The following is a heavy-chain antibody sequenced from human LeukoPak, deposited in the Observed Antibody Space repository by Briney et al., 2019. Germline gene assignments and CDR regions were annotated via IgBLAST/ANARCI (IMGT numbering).Heavy chain of an antibody. CDR2: ISSSSSYI. Sequence: GGSLRLSCAASGFTFSSYSMNWVRQAPGKGLAWVSSISSSSSYIYYADSVKGRFTISRDNAKNSLYLQMNSLRAEDTAVYYCARDLGYSSSWTRWFDPWGQGTMVTVSS. CDR1: GFTFSSYS. CDR3: ARDLGYSSSWTRWFDP. D-gene: IGHD6-13*01. V-gene: IGHV3-21*01. J-gene: IGHJ5*02.